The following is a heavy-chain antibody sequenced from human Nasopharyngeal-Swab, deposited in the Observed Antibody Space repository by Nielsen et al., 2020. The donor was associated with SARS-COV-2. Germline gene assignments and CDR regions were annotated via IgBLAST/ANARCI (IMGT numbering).Heavy chain of an antibody. CDR3: ARARGGGYFDPLDY. J-gene: IGHJ4*02. Sequence: GESLKISCAASGFTFSSYAMHWVRQAPGKGLEWVAVISYDGSNKYYADSVKGRFTISRDNSKNTLYLQMNSLRAEDTAVYYCARARGGGYFDPLDYWGQGTLVTVSS. V-gene: IGHV3-30*04. D-gene: IGHD3-9*01. CDR1: GFTFSSYA. CDR2: ISYDGSNK.